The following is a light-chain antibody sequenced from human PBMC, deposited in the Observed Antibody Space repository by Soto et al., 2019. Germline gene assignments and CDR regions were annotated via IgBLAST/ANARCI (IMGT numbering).Light chain of an antibody. CDR2: GAS. CDR1: QSISSH. CDR3: QQSFNKLT. V-gene: IGKV1-39*01. J-gene: IGKJ4*01. Sequence: DIQMTQSPSSLSASVGDRVTITCRASQSISSHLNWNQHKPGNTPKLLIFGASHLQSGVPSRFSGSGSATDFTLTISSLQPEDFATYYCQQSFNKLTFGGGTKVE.